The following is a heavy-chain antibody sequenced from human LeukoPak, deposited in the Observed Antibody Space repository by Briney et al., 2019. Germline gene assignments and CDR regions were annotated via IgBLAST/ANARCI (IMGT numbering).Heavy chain of an antibody. CDR2: ISGSGSDL. D-gene: IGHD3-22*01. CDR3: ARSIGYYYTMDV. CDR1: GFSFSDYY. V-gene: IGHV3-11*01. J-gene: IGHJ6*02. Sequence: GGSLRLSCVACGFSFSDYYMSWIRQAPGRGLEWISYISGSGSDLYYADSVKGRFTISRDNANNPLYLQMNSLRAEDTAVYYCARSIGYYYTMDVWGQGTTVTVSS.